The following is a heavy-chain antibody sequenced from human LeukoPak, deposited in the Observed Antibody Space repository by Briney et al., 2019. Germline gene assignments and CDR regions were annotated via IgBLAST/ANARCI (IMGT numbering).Heavy chain of an antibody. CDR3: AKVLRSKRYCSSTSCYIGLDYYYGMDV. D-gene: IGHD2-2*02. Sequence: HPGGSLRLSCAASGFTFSSYAMSWVRQAPGKGLEWVSAISGSGGSTYYADSVKGRFTISRDNSKNTLYLQMNSLRAEDTAVYYCAKVLRSKRYCSSTSCYIGLDYYYGMDVWGQGTTVTVSS. J-gene: IGHJ6*02. CDR1: GFTFSSYA. V-gene: IGHV3-23*01. CDR2: ISGSGGST.